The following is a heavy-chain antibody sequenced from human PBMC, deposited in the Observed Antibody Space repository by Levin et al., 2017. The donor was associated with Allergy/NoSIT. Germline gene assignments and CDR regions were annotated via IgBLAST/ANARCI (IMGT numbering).Heavy chain of an antibody. V-gene: IGHV3-74*01. CDR3: ARGGYCSTSRCPTPHFYYKSGLDV. CDR2: IDSDETMT. J-gene: IGHJ6*02. CDR1: GFSLSRYW. Sequence: GESLKISCAASGFSLSRYWMHWVRQAPGKGLVWVASIDSDETMTNYADSVKGRFTISRDNAKNTLYLQMNSLRGEDTAVYYCARGGYCSTSRCPTPHFYYKSGLDVWGQGTTVTVSS. D-gene: IGHD2-2*01.